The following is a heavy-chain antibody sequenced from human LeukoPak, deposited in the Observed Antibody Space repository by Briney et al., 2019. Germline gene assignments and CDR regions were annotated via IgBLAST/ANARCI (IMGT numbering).Heavy chain of an antibody. CDR2: IKSKTDGGTT. CDR3: TTGAMTTVNPFDY. J-gene: IGHJ4*02. V-gene: IGHV3-15*01. Sequence: GGSLRLSCAASGFTFSNAWMSWVRQAPGKGLEWVGRIKSKTDGGTTDYAAPVKGRFTISRDDSKNRLYLQMNSLKTEDTAVYYCTTGAMTTVNPFDYWGQGTLVTVSS. CDR1: GFTFSNAW. D-gene: IGHD4-17*01.